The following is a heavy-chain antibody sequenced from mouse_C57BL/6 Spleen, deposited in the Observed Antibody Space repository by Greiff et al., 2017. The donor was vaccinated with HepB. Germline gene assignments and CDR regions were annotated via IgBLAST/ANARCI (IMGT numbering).Heavy chain of an antibody. CDR1: GFSLTSYA. Sequence: VKLKESGPGLVAPSQSLSITCTVSGFSLTSYAISWVRQPPGKGLEWRGVIWTGGGTNYNSALKSRLSISKYNSQSQVFLKMNSLQTDDTARYYSARNYCSLFFYAMDYWGQGTSVTVSS. CDR2: IWTGGGT. D-gene: IGHD1-1*01. CDR3: ARNYCSLFFYAMDY. V-gene: IGHV2-9-1*01. J-gene: IGHJ4*01.